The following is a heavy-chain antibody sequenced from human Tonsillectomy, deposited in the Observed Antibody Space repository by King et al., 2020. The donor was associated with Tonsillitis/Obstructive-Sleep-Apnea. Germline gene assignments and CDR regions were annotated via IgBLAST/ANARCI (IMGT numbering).Heavy chain of an antibody. CDR1: GGSITSDLHY. Sequence: QLQESGPGLVKPSETLSLTCTVSGGSITSDLHYWGWVRQPPGKGLEWIGSIYYSGTTYYNASLKSRLTISVDTSKKQFSLNLSSVTAADTAVYFCARHSKPKGREHYFAFWGQGTLVTVSS. CDR2: IYYSGTT. J-gene: IGHJ4*02. D-gene: IGHD1/OR15-1a*01. V-gene: IGHV4-39*01. CDR3: ARHSKPKGREHYFAF.